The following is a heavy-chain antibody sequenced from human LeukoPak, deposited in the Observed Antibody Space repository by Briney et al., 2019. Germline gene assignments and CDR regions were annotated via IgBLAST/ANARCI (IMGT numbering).Heavy chain of an antibody. CDR3: ARDLGYYGSGDY. V-gene: IGHV3-66*01. D-gene: IGHD3-10*01. J-gene: IGHJ4*02. CDR2: IYSGGST. CDR1: GFTVSSNY. Sequence: GGSLRLSCAASGFTVSSNYMSWVRQAPGKGLEWVSVIYSGGSTYYADSVKGRFTISRDNSKNSLYLQMNSLRAEDTAVYYCARDLGYYGSGDYWGQGTLVTVSS.